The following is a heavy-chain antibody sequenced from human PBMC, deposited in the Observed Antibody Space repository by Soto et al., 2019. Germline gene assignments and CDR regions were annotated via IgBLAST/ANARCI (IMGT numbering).Heavy chain of an antibody. D-gene: IGHD2-2*02. CDR3: ASNPNCSSTSCYSWFDP. J-gene: IGHJ5*02. CDR2: IYYSGST. V-gene: IGHV4-31*03. CDR1: GGSISSGGYY. Sequence: QVQLQESGPGLVKPSQTLSLTCTVSGGSISSGGYYWSWIRQHPGKGLEWIGYIYYSGSTYYNPPRKGRVTISVDPSKNQFSLKLSSVTAADTAVYYCASNPNCSSTSCYSWFDPWGQGTLVTVSS.